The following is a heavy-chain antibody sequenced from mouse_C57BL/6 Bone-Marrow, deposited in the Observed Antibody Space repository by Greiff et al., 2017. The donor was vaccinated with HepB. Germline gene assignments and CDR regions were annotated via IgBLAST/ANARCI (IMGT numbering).Heavy chain of an antibody. V-gene: IGHV1-74*01. Sequence: VQLQQPGAELVKPGASVKVSCKASGYTFTSYWMHWVKQRPGQGLEWIGRIHPSDSDTNYNQKFKGKATLTVDKSSSTAYMQLSSLTSEDSAVCYCALGAAVVAPFAYWGQGTLVTVSA. D-gene: IGHD1-1*01. J-gene: IGHJ3*01. CDR3: ALGAAVVAPFAY. CDR1: GYTFTSYW. CDR2: IHPSDSDT.